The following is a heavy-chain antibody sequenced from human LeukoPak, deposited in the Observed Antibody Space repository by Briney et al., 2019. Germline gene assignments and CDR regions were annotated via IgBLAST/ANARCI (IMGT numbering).Heavy chain of an antibody. V-gene: IGHV5-51*01. CDR1: GYSFTSYW. J-gene: IGHJ4*02. Sequence: GESLKISCKGSGYSFTSYWTGWVRQMPGKGLEWMGIIYPGDSDTRYRPSFQGQVTISADKSISTAYLQWSSLKASDTAMYYCARRLSSSWYYFDYWGQGTLVTVSS. CDR2: IYPGDSDT. CDR3: ARRLSSSWYYFDY. D-gene: IGHD6-13*01.